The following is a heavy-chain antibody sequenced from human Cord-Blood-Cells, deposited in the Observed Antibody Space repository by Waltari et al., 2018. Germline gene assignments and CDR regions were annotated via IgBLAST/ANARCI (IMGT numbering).Heavy chain of an antibody. V-gene: IGHV1-3*01. CDR3: ARERWELQELKQGLDY. D-gene: IGHD1-26*01. CDR1: GYTFTSYA. Sequence: QVQLVQSGAEVKKPGASVKVSCKASGYTFTSYAMHWVRQAHGQRLEWMGWINAGNGNTKYSQKFQGRVTITRDTSASTAYMELSSLRSEDTAVYYCARERWELQELKQGLDYWGQGTLVTVSS. CDR2: INAGNGNT. J-gene: IGHJ4*02.